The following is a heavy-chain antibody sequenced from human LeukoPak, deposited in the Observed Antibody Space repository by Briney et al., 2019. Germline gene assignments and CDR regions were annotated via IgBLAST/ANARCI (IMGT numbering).Heavy chain of an antibody. V-gene: IGHV3-23*01. D-gene: IGHD6-19*01. CDR2: ISGSGGST. CDR1: GFTFSSYA. Sequence: GGSLRHSCAASGFTFSSYAMSWVRQAPGKGLEWGSAISGSGGSTYYADSVKGRFTIYRDNSKNTLYLQMNSVRAEDTAVYYCAKNTGWQWLFGYWGQGTLVTVSS. J-gene: IGHJ1*01. CDR3: AKNTGWQWLFGY.